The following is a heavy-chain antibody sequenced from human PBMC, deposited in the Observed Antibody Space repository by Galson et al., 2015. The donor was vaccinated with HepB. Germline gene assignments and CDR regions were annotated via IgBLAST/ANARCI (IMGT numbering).Heavy chain of an antibody. CDR3: ARDAVTTVHHYFDY. V-gene: IGHV4-31*03. CDR2: IYYSGST. D-gene: IGHD4-11*01. CDR1: GGSIRSGGYY. Sequence: LSLTCTVSGGSIRSGGYYWSWIRQHPGKGLEWIGYIYYSGSTYYNPSLKSRVTISVDTSKNQFSLKLSSVTAADTAVYYCARDAVTTVHHYFDYWGQGTLVTVSS. J-gene: IGHJ4*02.